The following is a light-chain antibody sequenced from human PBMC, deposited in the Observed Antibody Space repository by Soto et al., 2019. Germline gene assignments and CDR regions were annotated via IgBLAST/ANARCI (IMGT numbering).Light chain of an antibody. CDR1: QSVSSSY. CDR2: DTS. J-gene: IGKJ1*01. CDR3: QQYDSSPWT. Sequence: EIVLTQSPGTLSLSPGERATLSCRASQSVSSSYLAWYQQKPGQAPRLLIYDTSSRATGIPDRFSGSGSGTDFTLTISSLQPEDFAIYYCQQYDSSPWTFGQGTKLEIK. V-gene: IGKV3-20*01.